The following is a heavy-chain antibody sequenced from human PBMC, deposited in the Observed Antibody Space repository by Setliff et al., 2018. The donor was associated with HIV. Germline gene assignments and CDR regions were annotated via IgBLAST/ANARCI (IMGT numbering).Heavy chain of an antibody. Sequence: PSETLSLTCTVSGVSTSSSSYYWVRQAPGKGLEWIGDISPTGITNYSPSLKSRVTISVDTSKNQFSLKLSSVTAADTAVYYCARDFRIGWAVQDYWYFDLWGRGTLVTVSS. CDR1: GVSTSSSSYY. J-gene: IGHJ2*01. V-gene: IGHV4-39*07. D-gene: IGHD1-26*01. CDR3: ARDFRIGWAVQDYWYFDL. CDR2: ISPTGIT.